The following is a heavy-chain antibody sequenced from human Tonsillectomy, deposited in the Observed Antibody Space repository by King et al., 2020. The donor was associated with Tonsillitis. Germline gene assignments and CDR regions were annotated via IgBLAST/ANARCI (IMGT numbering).Heavy chain of an antibody. Sequence: DVQLVESGGGLVNPGGSLRLSCSASGFTFSPYSMHWVRQAPGKGLEWVSSISGGSNYIHYAASVKGRFTISRDNAKNSLYLQMNSLRSEDTAVYYCASIGPSMIRAGDAFDVWGQGTTVTVAP. CDR2: ISGGSNYI. J-gene: IGHJ3*01. D-gene: IGHD3-16*01. V-gene: IGHV3-21*01. CDR1: GFTFSPYS. CDR3: ASIGPSMIRAGDAFDV.